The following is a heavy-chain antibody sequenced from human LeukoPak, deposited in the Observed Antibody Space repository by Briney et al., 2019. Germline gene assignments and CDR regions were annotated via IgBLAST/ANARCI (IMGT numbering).Heavy chain of an antibody. Sequence: SVKVSCKASGGTFSSYAISWVRQAPGQGLEWMGSISPILGIANYAQKFQGRVTIPADKSTRTAYMELSSLRSEEPAVYYCARCIPMVRGVIITPYYYGMDVWGQGTTVTVSS. D-gene: IGHD3-10*01. CDR2: ISPILGIA. V-gene: IGHV1-69*04. CDR1: GGTFSSYA. J-gene: IGHJ6*02. CDR3: ARCIPMVRGVIITPYYYGMDV.